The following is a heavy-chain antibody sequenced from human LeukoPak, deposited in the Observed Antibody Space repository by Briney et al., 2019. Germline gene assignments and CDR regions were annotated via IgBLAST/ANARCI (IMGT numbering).Heavy chain of an antibody. Sequence: SETLSLTCTVSGGSISSYYWSWIPQPPGKGLEWIGYIYYSGSTNYNLSLKSRVTISVDTSKNQFSLKLSSVTAADTAVYYCAREGDGTFDPWGQGTLVTVSS. CDR2: IYYSGST. V-gene: IGHV4-59*01. CDR3: AREGDGTFDP. D-gene: IGHD6-13*01. CDR1: GGSISSYY. J-gene: IGHJ5*02.